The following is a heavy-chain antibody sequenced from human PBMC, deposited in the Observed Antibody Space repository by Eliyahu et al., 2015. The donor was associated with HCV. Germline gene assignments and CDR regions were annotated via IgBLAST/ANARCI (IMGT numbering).Heavy chain of an antibody. V-gene: IGHV4-59*01. J-gene: IGHJ5*02. CDR1: GGSITTYY. D-gene: IGHD6-19*01. CDR3: ASGGGGIAVAGTGGWFDP. CDR2: IHYSGST. Sequence: QVQLQESGPGLVKPSETLSLTCTVSGGSITTYYGTWXRQPPGKGRXWIGYIHYSGSTNYNPSLKSRVTISVDTSKNQFSLHLTSVTAADTAVYYCASGGGGIAVAGTGGWFDPWGQGTLVTVSS.